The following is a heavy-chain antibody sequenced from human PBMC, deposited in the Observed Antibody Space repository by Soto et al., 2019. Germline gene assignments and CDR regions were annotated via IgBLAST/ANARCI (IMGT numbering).Heavy chain of an antibody. V-gene: IGHV3-15*07. CDR1: GFTFSNAW. CDR3: TTAVGVVVVPDYGMDV. D-gene: IGHD2-2*01. J-gene: IGHJ6*02. CDR2: IKSKTDGGTT. Sequence: PGGSLRLSCAASGFTFSNAWMNWVRQAPGKRLEWVGRIKSKTDGGTTDYAAPVKGRFTISRDDSKNTLYLQMNSLKTEDTAVYYCTTAVGVVVVPDYGMDVWGQGTTVTVSS.